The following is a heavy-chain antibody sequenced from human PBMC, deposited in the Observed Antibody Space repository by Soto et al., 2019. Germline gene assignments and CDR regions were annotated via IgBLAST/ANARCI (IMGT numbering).Heavy chain of an antibody. D-gene: IGHD2-15*01. J-gene: IGHJ4*02. V-gene: IGHV1-69*12. CDR2: IIPIFGTA. CDR3: AGESRYCSGGSCYFLPGIDY. Sequence: QVQLVQSGAEVKKPGSSVKVSCKASGGTFSSYAISWVRQAPGQGLEWMGGIIPIFGTANYAQKFQGRDTITADESTSTAYMELSSLRSEDTAVYYCAGESRYCSGGSCYFLPGIDYWGQGTLVTVSS. CDR1: GGTFSSYA.